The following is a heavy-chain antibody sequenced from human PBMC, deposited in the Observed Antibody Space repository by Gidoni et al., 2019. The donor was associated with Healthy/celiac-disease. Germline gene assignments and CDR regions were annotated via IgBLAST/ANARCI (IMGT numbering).Heavy chain of an antibody. CDR2: ISGSGGST. V-gene: IGHV3-23*01. CDR3: AKLLEDYYDSSGPSGY. J-gene: IGHJ4*02. CDR1: GFTFSSYA. D-gene: IGHD3-22*01. Sequence: EVQLLESGGGLVQPGGSLRLSCAASGFTFSSYAMSWVRQAPGKGLEWVSAISGSGGSTYYADSVKGRFTISRDNSKNTLYLQMNSLRAEDTAVYYCAKLLEDYYDSSGPSGYWGQGTLVTVSS.